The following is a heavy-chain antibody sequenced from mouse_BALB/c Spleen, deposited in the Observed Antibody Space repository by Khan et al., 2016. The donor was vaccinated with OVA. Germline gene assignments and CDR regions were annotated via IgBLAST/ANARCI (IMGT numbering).Heavy chain of an antibody. CDR1: GYTFSSYW. V-gene: IGHV1-69*02. Sequence: QVQLQQSGAELVKPGASVKLSCKASGYTFSSYWMHWVKQRPGQGLEWIGEIDPSDSHTNYTQKFKGKATLNVDKSSSTAYMHLSSLTSEDSAVYYCARSYYYGSSTWFAYWGQGTLVTVSA. CDR3: ARSYYYGSSTWFAY. J-gene: IGHJ3*01. D-gene: IGHD1-1*01. CDR2: IDPSDSHT.